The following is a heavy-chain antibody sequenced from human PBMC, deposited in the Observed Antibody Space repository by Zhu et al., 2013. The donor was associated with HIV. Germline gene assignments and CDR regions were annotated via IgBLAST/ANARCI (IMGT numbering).Heavy chain of an antibody. J-gene: IGHJ6*03. V-gene: IGHV1-2*02. D-gene: IGHD3-9*01. CDR3: ARDPSTRYYTDV. Sequence: QSGAEVKRPGASVTVSCRPSGYRFTAYYIHWVRQAPGKGIEWMGWINPKNGGTKMAQTFQGRVIMTRDTSVNTVYMELRSPTSDDTAVYYCARDPSTRYYTDVWGKGTTVIVSS. CDR2: INPKNGGT. CDR1: GYRFTAYY.